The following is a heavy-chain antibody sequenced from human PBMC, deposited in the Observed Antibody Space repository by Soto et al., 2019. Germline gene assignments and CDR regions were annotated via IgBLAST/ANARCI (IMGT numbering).Heavy chain of an antibody. CDR3: ARDIPAGVGGGAVAGTRAFYYYYGMDV. CDR1: GFTFSSYA. V-gene: IGHV3-30-3*01. CDR2: ISYDGSNK. Sequence: GGSLRLSCAASGFTFSSYAMHWVRQAPGKGLEWVAVISYDGSNKYYADSVKGRFTISRDNSKNTLYLRMNSLRAEDTAVYYCARDIPAGVGGGAVAGTRAFYYYYGMDVWGQGTTVTVSS. J-gene: IGHJ6*02. D-gene: IGHD6-19*01.